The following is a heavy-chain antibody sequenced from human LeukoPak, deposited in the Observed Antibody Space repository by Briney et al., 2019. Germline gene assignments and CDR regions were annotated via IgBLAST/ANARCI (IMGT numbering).Heavy chain of an antibody. J-gene: IGHJ4*02. CDR3: AREASDYGVYVFDY. D-gene: IGHD4-17*01. Sequence: ASVKVSCKASGYTFTGYYMHWVRRAPGQGHGWMGCINPNSGGTNYAQKFQGRVTMTRDTSISTAYMELSSLRSDDTAVYYCAREASDYGVYVFDYWGQGTLVTVSS. CDR1: GYTFTGYY. V-gene: IGHV1-2*02. CDR2: INPNSGGT.